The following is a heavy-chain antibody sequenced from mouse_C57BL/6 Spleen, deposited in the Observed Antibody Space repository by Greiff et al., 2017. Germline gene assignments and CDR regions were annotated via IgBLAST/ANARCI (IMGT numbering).Heavy chain of an antibody. Sequence: EVKLVESGGGLVKPGGSLKLSCAASGFTFRSYAMSWVRQTPEKRLEWVATISDGGSYTYYPDNVKGRFTISRDNAKNNLYLQMSHLKSEDTAMYYCARDVGYYGAMDYWGQGTSVTVSS. CDR1: GFTFRSYA. V-gene: IGHV5-4*01. CDR2: ISDGGSYT. J-gene: IGHJ4*01. D-gene: IGHD1-2*01. CDR3: ARDVGYYGAMDY.